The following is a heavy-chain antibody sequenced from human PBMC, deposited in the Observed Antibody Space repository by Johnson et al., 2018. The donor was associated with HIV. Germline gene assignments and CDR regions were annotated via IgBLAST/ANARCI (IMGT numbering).Heavy chain of an antibody. CDR2: ISYDGSNK. CDR3: AKQNRGAFDI. CDR1: GFTFSSYA. J-gene: IGHJ3*02. Sequence: VQLVESGGGVVQPGRSLRLSCAASGFTFSSYAMHWVRQAPGKGLEWVAVISYDGSNKYYADSVKGRFTISRDNSKNTLYLQMNGLRAEDTAVYYCAKQNRGAFDIWGQGTMVTVSS. D-gene: IGHD1/OR15-1a*01. V-gene: IGHV3-30*04.